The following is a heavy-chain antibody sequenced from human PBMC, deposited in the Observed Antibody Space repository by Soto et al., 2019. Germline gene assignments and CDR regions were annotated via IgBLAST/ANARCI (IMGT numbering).Heavy chain of an antibody. J-gene: IGHJ4*02. Sequence: DVQVLESGGDLVQPGESLRLSCAASGFTFSNYAMTWVRQAPGKGLEWVSTMSGSGDSIYYADSVKGRFTISGDNSKNTLYLQMNSLRADDWAVYYCATGRQMGYWGQGTLVIVSS. CDR1: GFTFSNYA. CDR3: ATGRQMGY. D-gene: IGHD7-27*01. CDR2: MSGSGDSI. V-gene: IGHV3-23*01.